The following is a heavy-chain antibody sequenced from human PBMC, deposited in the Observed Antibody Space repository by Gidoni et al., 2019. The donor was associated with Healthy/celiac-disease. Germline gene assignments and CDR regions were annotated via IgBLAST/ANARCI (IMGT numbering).Heavy chain of an antibody. J-gene: IGHJ6*02. CDR1: GFTFISSD. D-gene: IGHD2-15*01. CDR3: ARGYCSGGSCRTGGLGAYYYYYGMDV. V-gene: IGHV3-13*01. CDR2: IGTAGDT. Sequence: EVQLVESGGGLVQPGGSLRLSCAASGFTFISSDMHWVRPAQGKGLEWVSVIGTAGDTYYPGSVKGRFTITRENAKNSLYLQMNSLRAGDTAVYYCARGYCSGGSCRTGGLGAYYYYYGMDVWGQGTTVTVSS.